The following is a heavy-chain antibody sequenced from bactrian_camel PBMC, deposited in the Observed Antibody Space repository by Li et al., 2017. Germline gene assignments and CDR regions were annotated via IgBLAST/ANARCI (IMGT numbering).Heavy chain of an antibody. Sequence: HVQLVESGGGSVQAGGSLKLSCAASAYIFDVCGLGWYRQAPGKERELISRIRRDGSTYHAASVKGRFTISRDNAKNTVYLQMNSLKPEDTALYYCAKGIGGNWDFGYWGQGTQVTVS. D-gene: IGHD2*01. J-gene: IGHJ6*01. CDR1: AYIFDVCG. V-gene: IGHV3S60*01. CDR3: AKGIGGNWDFGY. CDR2: IRRDGST.